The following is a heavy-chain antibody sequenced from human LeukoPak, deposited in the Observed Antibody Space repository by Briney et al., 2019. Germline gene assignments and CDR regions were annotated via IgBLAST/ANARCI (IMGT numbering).Heavy chain of an antibody. CDR1: GFTVSSNY. CDR3: AKRGGSGTYYFEY. D-gene: IGHD3-10*01. CDR2: ITNSGAIT. Sequence: PGGSLRLSCAASGFTVSSNYMSWVRQAPGKGLDWVSGITNSGAITAYADSVKGRFTISRDNSKNTLYLQMNGLSAEDTAVYYCAKRGGSGTYYFEYWGQGTLVTVSS. J-gene: IGHJ4*02. V-gene: IGHV3-23*01.